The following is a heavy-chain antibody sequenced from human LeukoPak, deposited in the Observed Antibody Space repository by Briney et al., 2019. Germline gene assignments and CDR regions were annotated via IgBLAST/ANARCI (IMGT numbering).Heavy chain of an antibody. D-gene: IGHD2-15*01. CDR3: ARVFPPERYCSGGSCYPGGFDY. V-gene: IGHV4-34*01. CDR1: GGSFSGYY. Sequence: PSETLSLTCAVYGGSFSGYYWSWIRQPPGKGLEWIGEINHSGSTNYNPSLKSRVTMSVDTSKNQFSPKLSSVTAADTAVYYCARVFPPERYCSGGSCYPGGFDYWGQGTLVTVSS. CDR2: INHSGST. J-gene: IGHJ4*02.